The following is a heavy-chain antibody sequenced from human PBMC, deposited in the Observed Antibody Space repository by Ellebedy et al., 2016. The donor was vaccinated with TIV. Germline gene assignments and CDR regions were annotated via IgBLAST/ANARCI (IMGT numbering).Heavy chain of an antibody. CDR2: IYYSGST. D-gene: IGHD1-20*01. CDR3: ARVSQYNWNYFDY. Sequence: SETLSLTCTVSGGSISNFYWSWIRQPPGRGLECIGYIYYSGSTNYNPSLKSRVTMSVDTSKNQFSLKLSSVTAADTAVYYCARVSQYNWNYFDYWGQGTLVTVSS. J-gene: IGHJ4*02. V-gene: IGHV4-59*12. CDR1: GGSISNFY.